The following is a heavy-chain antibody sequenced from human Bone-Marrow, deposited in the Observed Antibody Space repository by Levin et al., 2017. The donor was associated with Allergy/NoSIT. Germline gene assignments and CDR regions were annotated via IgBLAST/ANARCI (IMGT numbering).Heavy chain of an antibody. Sequence: SCAASGFTFSDYYMSWIRQAPGKGLEWVSYISSSGSTIYYADSVKGRFTISRDNAKNSLYLQMNSLRAEDTAVYYCASDYSSGWYGGYWGQGTLVTVSS. V-gene: IGHV3-11*01. D-gene: IGHD6-19*01. CDR2: ISSSGSTI. CDR1: GFTFSDYY. CDR3: ASDYSSGWYGGY. J-gene: IGHJ4*02.